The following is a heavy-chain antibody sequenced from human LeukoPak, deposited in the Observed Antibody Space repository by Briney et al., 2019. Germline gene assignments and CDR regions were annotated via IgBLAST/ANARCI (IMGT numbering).Heavy chain of an antibody. D-gene: IGHD3-9*01. CDR3: ARGDYDILTGYYGPDY. J-gene: IGHJ4*02. CDR1: GGSSSGYY. Sequence: SETLSLTCAVYGGSSSGYYWSWIRQPPGKGLEWIGEINLSGSTNYNPSLKSRVTISVDTSKNQFSLKLSSVTAADTAVYYCARGDYDILTGYYGPDYWGQGTLVTVSS. V-gene: IGHV4-34*01. CDR2: INLSGST.